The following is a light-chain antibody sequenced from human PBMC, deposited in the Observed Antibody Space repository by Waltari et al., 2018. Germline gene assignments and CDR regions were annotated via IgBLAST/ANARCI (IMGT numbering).Light chain of an antibody. CDR2: YAS. CDR1: QGIGNR. CDR3: YQIGSLPYT. Sequence: IVLTQSPDFQSVPPKEKITITCRASQGIGNRLHWYQQKPGQSPKLLIKYASQSISGVPSRFSGSGSGTEFTLTISSLEAEDAAAYYCYQIGSLPYTFGRGTKLEI. J-gene: IGKJ2*01. V-gene: IGKV6D-21*02.